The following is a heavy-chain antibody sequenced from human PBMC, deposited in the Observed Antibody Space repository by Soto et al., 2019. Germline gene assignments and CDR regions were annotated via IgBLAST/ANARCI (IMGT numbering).Heavy chain of an antibody. Sequence: EVQLVESGGGLVQPGGSLRLSCAASGLTFNKYWMTWVRQAPGKGLEWVATIKHDGSEKSNLDSVKGRFTISRDNARNSMSQQMMCLRVEDTAVYFCASVPGSPGYQGLDVWGQGATVTVSS. J-gene: IGHJ6*02. CDR2: IKHDGSEK. D-gene: IGHD3-10*01. V-gene: IGHV3-7*03. CDR3: ASVPGSPGYQGLDV. CDR1: GLTFNKYW.